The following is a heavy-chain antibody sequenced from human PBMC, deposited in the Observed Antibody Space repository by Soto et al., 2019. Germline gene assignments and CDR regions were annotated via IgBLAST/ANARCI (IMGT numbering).Heavy chain of an antibody. CDR3: AKKAEDILTGYDYFDY. Sequence: GGSLRLSCAASGFTFSSYAMSWVRQAPGKGLEWVSAISGSGGSTYYADSVKGRFTISRDNSKNTLYLQMNSLRAEDTAVYYCAKKAEDILTGYDYFDYWGQGTLVTVSS. J-gene: IGHJ4*02. CDR2: ISGSGGST. D-gene: IGHD3-9*01. CDR1: GFTFSSYA. V-gene: IGHV3-23*01.